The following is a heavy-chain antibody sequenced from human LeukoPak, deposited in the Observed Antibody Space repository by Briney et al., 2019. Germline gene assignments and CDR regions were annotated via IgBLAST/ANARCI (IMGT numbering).Heavy chain of an antibody. J-gene: IGHJ4*02. CDR2: ISYDGSNK. V-gene: IGHV3-30-3*01. CDR3: ASAPGYYYDY. CDR1: GFSFSSHA. Sequence: GGSLRLSCAASGFSFSSHAMHWVRQAPGKGLECVAVISYDGSNKYYADSVKGRFTISRDNSQNTLYLQMNSLRAEDTAVYYCASAPGYYYDYWGQGTLVTVSS. D-gene: IGHD3-10*01.